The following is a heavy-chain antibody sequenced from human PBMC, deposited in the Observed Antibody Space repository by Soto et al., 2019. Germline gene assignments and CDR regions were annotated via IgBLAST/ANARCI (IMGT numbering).Heavy chain of an antibody. Sequence: PGGALRLLCAAAGFTFSRFWMHWVRQAPGKGLVWVSRINIDGSSTGYADSVKGRFTISRDNAKNTLYLQMNSLRADDTAVYYCARVNNWNYPIDYCGQRPLVPVSS. D-gene: IGHD1-7*01. CDR3: ARVNNWNYPIDY. CDR1: GFTFSRFW. V-gene: IGHV3-74*01. J-gene: IGHJ4*02. CDR2: INIDGSST.